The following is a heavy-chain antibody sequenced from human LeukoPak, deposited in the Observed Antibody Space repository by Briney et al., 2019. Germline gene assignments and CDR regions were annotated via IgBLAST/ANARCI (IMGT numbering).Heavy chain of an antibody. Sequence: SGGSLRLSCAASGFTFNNYAMSWVRQAPGKGLEWVALIPYDGSNKYYADSVKGRFTISRDNSKNTLYLQMNSLRAEDTAVYYCAKARDSSGYSFFDYWGQGTLVTVSS. CDR1: GFTFNNYA. CDR2: IPYDGSNK. V-gene: IGHV3-30*04. CDR3: AKARDSSGYSFFDY. D-gene: IGHD3-22*01. J-gene: IGHJ4*02.